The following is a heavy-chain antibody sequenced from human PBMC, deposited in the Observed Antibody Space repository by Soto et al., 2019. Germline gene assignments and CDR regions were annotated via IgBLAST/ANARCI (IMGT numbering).Heavy chain of an antibody. D-gene: IGHD3-3*01. CDR2: MNPNSGNT. Sequence: GASVKVSCKASGYTFTSYDINWVRQATGQGLEWMGWMNPNSGNTGYAQKFQGRVTMTRNTSISTAYMELSSLRSEDTAVYYCARGSYTIFGVVIDMNWFDPWGQGTLVTVSS. V-gene: IGHV1-8*01. CDR3: ARGSYTIFGVVIDMNWFDP. CDR1: GYTFTSYD. J-gene: IGHJ5*02.